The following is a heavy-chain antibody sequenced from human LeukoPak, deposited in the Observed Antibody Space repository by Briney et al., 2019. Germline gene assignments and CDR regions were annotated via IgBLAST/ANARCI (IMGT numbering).Heavy chain of an antibody. Sequence: GGSLRLSCAASGFTLDDYGMSWVRQAPGKGLEWVSGINWNGGSTVYADSVKGRITISRDNAKNSLYLQMNSLRAEDTALYYCARGYGPGSYYKNPIDYWGQGTLVTVSS. J-gene: IGHJ4*02. CDR3: ARGYGPGSYYKNPIDY. V-gene: IGHV3-20*04. D-gene: IGHD3-10*01. CDR2: INWNGGST. CDR1: GFTLDDYG.